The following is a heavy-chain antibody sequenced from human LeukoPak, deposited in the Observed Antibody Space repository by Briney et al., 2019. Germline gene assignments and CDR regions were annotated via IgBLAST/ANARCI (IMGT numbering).Heavy chain of an antibody. Sequence: ASVTVSCKASGYTFTENYIHWVRQAPGQGLEWMGLINPYTGAANYTQNFQGRVTMTRDTSVGTAYMHLSGLRSDDTAVYYCARGKSGYSPWGQGTPVTVSS. D-gene: IGHD3-22*01. CDR1: GYTFTENY. CDR2: INPYTGAA. V-gene: IGHV1-2*02. CDR3: ARGKSGYSP. J-gene: IGHJ4*02.